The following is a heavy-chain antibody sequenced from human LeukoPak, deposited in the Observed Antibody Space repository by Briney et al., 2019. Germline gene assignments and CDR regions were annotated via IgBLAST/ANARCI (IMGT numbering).Heavy chain of an antibody. V-gene: IGHV1-2*02. J-gene: IGHJ4*02. Sequence: ASVKVSCKASGYTFTGYYMHWVRQAPGQGLEWLGWINPNSGGTNYAQKFQGRVTMTRDTSITTAYMELSRLRSDDTAVYYCAREEEQWLVNLLDYWGQGTLVTVSS. CDR1: GYTFTGYY. D-gene: IGHD6-19*01. CDR2: INPNSGGT. CDR3: AREEEQWLVNLLDY.